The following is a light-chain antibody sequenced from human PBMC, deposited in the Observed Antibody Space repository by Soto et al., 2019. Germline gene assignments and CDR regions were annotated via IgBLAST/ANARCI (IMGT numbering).Light chain of an antibody. V-gene: IGKV3-15*01. CDR3: KQYKEWPPFT. J-gene: IGKJ5*01. Sequence: EIVMTQAPTTQSVSPGERATLSWRGSQYVSNKVAWYQQKPGQAPSLLILGASTRATGVPARFSGSGSGTEFTLSISSLQSEDFAVYYCKQYKEWPPFTFGQGTRLEIK. CDR1: QYVSNK. CDR2: GAS.